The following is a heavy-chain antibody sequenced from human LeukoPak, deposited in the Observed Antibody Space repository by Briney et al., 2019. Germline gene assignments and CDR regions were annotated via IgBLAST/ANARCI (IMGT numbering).Heavy chain of an antibody. CDR3: AREDYDFWSGYGERLFDY. CDR1: QFTFNDYA. J-gene: IGHJ4*02. D-gene: IGHD3-3*01. Sequence: PGGSLRLSCAASQFTFNDYAMSWVRQAPGKGLVWVSRINRDGRSTTYADPVKGRFTISRDNAKNTLYLQMNSLRAEDTAVYYCAREDYDFWSGYGERLFDYWGQGTLVTVSS. CDR2: INRDGRST. V-gene: IGHV3-74*01.